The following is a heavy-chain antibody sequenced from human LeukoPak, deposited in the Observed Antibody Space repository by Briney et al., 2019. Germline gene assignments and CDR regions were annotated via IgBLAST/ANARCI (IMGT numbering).Heavy chain of an antibody. Sequence: SETLSLTSAVYGGSLSGYYWSWIRQPPGHGLEWIGETNHSGSTNYNPSLKSRVTISVDTSKNQFSLKLSSVTAADTAVYYCARRGGSGSYYFDYWGQGTLVTVSS. D-gene: IGHD3-10*01. V-gene: IGHV4-34*01. J-gene: IGHJ4*02. CDR2: TNHSGST. CDR3: ARRGGSGSYYFDY. CDR1: GGSLSGYY.